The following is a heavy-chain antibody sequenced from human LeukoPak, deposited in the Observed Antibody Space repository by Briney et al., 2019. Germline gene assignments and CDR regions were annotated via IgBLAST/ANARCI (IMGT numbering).Heavy chain of an antibody. CDR1: GFTFDDYA. CDR2: ISWNSGSI. V-gene: IGHV3-9*01. CDR3: ARELPFDY. Sequence: GGSLRLSCAASGFTFDDYAMHWVRQAPGKGLGWVSGISWNSGSIGYADSVKGRFTISRDNAKNTLYLQMNSLRAEDTAVYYCARELPFDYWGQGTLVTVSS. J-gene: IGHJ4*02.